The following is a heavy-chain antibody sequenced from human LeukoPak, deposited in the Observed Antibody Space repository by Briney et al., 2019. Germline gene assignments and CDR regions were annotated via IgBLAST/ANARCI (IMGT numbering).Heavy chain of an antibody. CDR2: ITSSGRYI. CDR3: AREGATSNFDY. Sequence: GGSLRLSCAASGFTFSSYSMNWVRQAPGKGLEWVSSITSSGRYIYYADSVKGRFTISRDNSENSLYLQMNSLRAEDTAVYYCAREGATSNFDYWGQGTLVTVSS. CDR1: GFTFSSYS. V-gene: IGHV3-21*01. J-gene: IGHJ4*02. D-gene: IGHD1-26*01.